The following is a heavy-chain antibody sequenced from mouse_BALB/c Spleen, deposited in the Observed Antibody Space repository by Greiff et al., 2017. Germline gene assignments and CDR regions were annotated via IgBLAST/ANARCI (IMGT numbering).Heavy chain of an antibody. CDR1: GFNIKDYY. J-gene: IGHJ3*01. V-gene: IGHV14-1*02. Sequence: DVKLQESGAELVRPGALVKLSCKASGFNIKDYYMHWVKQRPEQGLEWIGWIDPENGNTIYDPKFQGKASITADTSSNTAYLQLSSLTSEDTAVYYCARREIYYGNYPFAYWGQGTLVTVSA. CDR2: IDPENGNT. CDR3: ARREIYYGNYPFAY. D-gene: IGHD2-1*01.